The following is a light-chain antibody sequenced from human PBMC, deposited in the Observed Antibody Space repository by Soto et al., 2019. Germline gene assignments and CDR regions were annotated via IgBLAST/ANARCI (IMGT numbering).Light chain of an antibody. CDR2: DAS. J-gene: IGKJ3*01. V-gene: IGKV1-39*01. CDR3: QQSYSTLT. CDR1: QSISSY. Sequence: DLQMTQSPSSLSASVGDRVTITCRASQSISSYLNWYQQKPGKAPKLLIYDASSLQSGVPSRFSGSGSGTDFTLTISSLQPEDFATYYCQQSYSTLTFGPGTKVDIK.